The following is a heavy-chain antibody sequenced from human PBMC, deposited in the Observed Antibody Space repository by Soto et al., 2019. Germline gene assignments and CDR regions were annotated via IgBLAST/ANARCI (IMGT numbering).Heavy chain of an antibody. V-gene: IGHV1-2*02. CDR2: MNPKSGGA. D-gene: IGHD5-18*01. CDR1: GYTFTDYY. CDR3: TRENIENSDGLYGAFDI. J-gene: IGHJ3*02. Sequence: ASVKVSCKTSGYTFTDYYTHWVRQAPGQGLEWMGWMNPKSGGAYFAQKFQGRVTLTRDTSIGTAYIEVNSLTSDDTAVYFCTRENIENSDGLYGAFDIWGQGTTVTVSS.